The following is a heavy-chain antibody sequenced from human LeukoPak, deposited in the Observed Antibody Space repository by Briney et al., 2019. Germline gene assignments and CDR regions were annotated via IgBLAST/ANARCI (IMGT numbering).Heavy chain of an antibody. V-gene: IGHV3-23*01. CDR2: ITESGGGT. CDR3: AKTTPRDYGIRGHFDN. Sequence: GGSLRLSCAASGFTFSGYWMSWVRQAPGKGLEWVSTITESGGGTYYADSVKGRFIISRDSPKNTLSLQLNSLRAEDTAVYYCAKTTPRDYGIRGHFDNWGQGTLVTVSS. D-gene: IGHD4-17*01. J-gene: IGHJ4*02. CDR1: GFTFSGYW.